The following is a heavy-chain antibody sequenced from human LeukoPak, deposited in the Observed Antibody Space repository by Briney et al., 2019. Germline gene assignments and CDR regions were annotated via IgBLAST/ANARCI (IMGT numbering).Heavy chain of an antibody. J-gene: IGHJ5*02. D-gene: IGHD2-2*01. Sequence: SVKVSCKASRGTFSSYAISWVRQAPVQGLEWMGRIIPILGIANYAQKFQGRVTITADKSTSTAYMELSSLRSEDTAVYYCARDPLPYCSSASCAPWGQGTLVTVSS. CDR1: RGTFSSYA. V-gene: IGHV1-69*04. CDR3: ARDPLPYCSSASCAP. CDR2: IIPILGIA.